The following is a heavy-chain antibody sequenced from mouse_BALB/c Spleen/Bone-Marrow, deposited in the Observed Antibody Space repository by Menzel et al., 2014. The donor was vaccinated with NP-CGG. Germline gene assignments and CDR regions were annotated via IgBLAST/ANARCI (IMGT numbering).Heavy chain of an antibody. V-gene: IGHV1-67*01. CDR1: GFSFTDYA. CDR3: ARGSSYSDY. Sequence: LVESGPEVVRPGASVKISCKGFGFSFTDYAMHRVKQSHAKILEGIGVISTYNGNTNYNQKFKGKATMTINKSSRTAYMELARLTSEDSAINYCARGSSYSDYWGQGTTLTVSS. CDR2: ISTYNGNT. J-gene: IGHJ2*01. D-gene: IGHD1-1*01.